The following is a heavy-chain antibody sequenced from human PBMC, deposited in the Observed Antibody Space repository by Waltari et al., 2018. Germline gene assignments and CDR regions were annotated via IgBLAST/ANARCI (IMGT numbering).Heavy chain of an antibody. CDR2: IKHSGGP. J-gene: IGHJ6*02. CDR1: GGSFTDYF. V-gene: IGHV4-34*01. CDR3: ARDPNYDTSGSPVMDV. Sequence: QVQLQQWGAGLLKPSETLSLTCAVYGGSFTDYFWNWIRQFPGKGLEWIGEIKHSGGPTYNPALKSRVNISVDMSKNQFSLKLSSVTAADTAVYYCARDPNYDTSGSPVMDVWGQGTTVTVS. D-gene: IGHD3-22*01.